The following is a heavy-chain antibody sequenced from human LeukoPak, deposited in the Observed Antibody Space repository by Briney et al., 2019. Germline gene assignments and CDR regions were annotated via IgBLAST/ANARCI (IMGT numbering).Heavy chain of an antibody. CDR2: ISGDGGST. CDR3: AKDISNYDFWSGFYT. D-gene: IGHD3-3*01. V-gene: IGHV3-43*02. Sequence: GGSLRLSCAPSGFTFDDYAMHWVRQAPGKGLEWVSLISGDGGSTYYADSVKGRFTISRDNSKNSLYLQMNSLRTEDTDLYYCAKDISNYDFWSGFYTWGQGSLVTVSS. J-gene: IGHJ5*02. CDR1: GFTFDDYA.